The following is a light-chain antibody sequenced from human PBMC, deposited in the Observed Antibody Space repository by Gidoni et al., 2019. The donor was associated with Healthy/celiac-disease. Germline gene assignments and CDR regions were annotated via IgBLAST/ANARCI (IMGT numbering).Light chain of an antibody. V-gene: IGKV1-9*01. CDR3: QQLNSYPLT. J-gene: IGKJ4*01. Sequence: IQFTQSPSSLSASVGDRVTITCRASQGISSYLAWYQQKPGKAPKLLIYAASTLQSGVPSRFSGSGSGKDFTLTISSLQPEDFATYYCQQLNSYPLTFGGGTKVEIK. CDR2: AAS. CDR1: QGISSY.